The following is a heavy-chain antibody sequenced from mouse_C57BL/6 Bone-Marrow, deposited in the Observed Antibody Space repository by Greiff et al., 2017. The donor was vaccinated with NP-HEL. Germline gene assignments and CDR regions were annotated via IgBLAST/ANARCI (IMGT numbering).Heavy chain of an antibody. Sequence: EVQLKQSGPELVKPGASVKISCKASGYTFTDYYMNWVKQSHGKSLEWIGDINPNNGGTSYNQKFKGKATLTVDKSSSTAYMERRSLTSEDSAVYYCSRSGDYYGSSSSYYFDYWGQGTTLTVSS. J-gene: IGHJ2*01. CDR1: GYTFTDYY. CDR2: INPNNGGT. V-gene: IGHV1-26*01. D-gene: IGHD1-1*01. CDR3: SRSGDYYGSSSSYYFDY.